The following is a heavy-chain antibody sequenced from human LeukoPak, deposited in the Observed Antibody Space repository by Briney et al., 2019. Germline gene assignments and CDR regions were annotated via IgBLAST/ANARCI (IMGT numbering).Heavy chain of an antibody. CDR3: AKDLSDGDYVLWDAFDI. CDR1: GFTFSSYA. D-gene: IGHD4-17*01. Sequence: GGSLRLSCAASGFTFSSYAMSWVRQAPGKGLEWVSAISGSGGSTYYADSVKGRFTISRDNSKNTLYLQMNSLRAEDTAVYYCAKDLSDGDYVLWDAFDIWGQGTMVTVSS. J-gene: IGHJ3*02. CDR2: ISGSGGST. V-gene: IGHV3-23*01.